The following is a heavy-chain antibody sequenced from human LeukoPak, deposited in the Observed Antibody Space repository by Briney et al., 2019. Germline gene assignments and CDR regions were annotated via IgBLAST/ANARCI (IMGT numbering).Heavy chain of an antibody. D-gene: IGHD3-10*01. Sequence: SETLSLTCTVSGGSISSYYWSWIRHPPGKGLEWIGYIYYSGGINYNPSLQSRVTISVDTSKNQFSLKLSSVTAADTAVYYCARGAIKKYGSGSQRHYFDYWGQGTLVTVSS. V-gene: IGHV4-59*01. CDR2: IYYSGGI. CDR1: GGSISSYY. J-gene: IGHJ4*02. CDR3: ARGAIKKYGSGSQRHYFDY.